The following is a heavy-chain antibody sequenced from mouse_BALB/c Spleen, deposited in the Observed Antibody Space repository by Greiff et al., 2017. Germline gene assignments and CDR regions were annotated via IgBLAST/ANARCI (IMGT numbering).Heavy chain of an antibody. V-gene: IGHV5-12-1*01. CDR1: GFAFSSYD. CDR2: ISSGGGST. Sequence: EVKLVESGGGLVKPGGSLKLSCAASGFAFSSYDMSWVRQTPEKRLEWVAYISSGGGSTYYPDTVKGRFTISRDNAKNTLYLQMSSLKSEDTAMYYCARPYGNCEAAFAYWGQGTLVTVSA. D-gene: IGHD2-1*01. CDR3: ARPYGNCEAAFAY. J-gene: IGHJ3*01.